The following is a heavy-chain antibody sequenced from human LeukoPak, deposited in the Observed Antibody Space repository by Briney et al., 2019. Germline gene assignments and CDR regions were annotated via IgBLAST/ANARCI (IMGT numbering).Heavy chain of an antibody. V-gene: IGHV3-15*01. D-gene: IGHD4-17*01. J-gene: IGHJ4*02. CDR3: ARETDYGDYWGLDY. CDR2: IKSKTDGGTT. CDR1: GFTFSNAW. Sequence: KSGGSLRLSCAASGFTFSNAWMSWVRQAPGKGLEWVGRIKSKTDGGTTDYAAPVKGRFIISRDDSKNTLYLQMNSLRAEDTAVYYCARETDYGDYWGLDYWGQGTLVTVSS.